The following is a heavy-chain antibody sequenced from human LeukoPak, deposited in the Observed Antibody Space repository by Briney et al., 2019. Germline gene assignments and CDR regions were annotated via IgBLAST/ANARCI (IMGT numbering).Heavy chain of an antibody. Sequence: PGGSLRLSCAASGFTFDDYAMHWVRQAPGKGLEWVSGISWNSGSIGYADSVKGRFTISRDNAKNSLYLQMNSLRAEDTALYYCAKDFHYYGSGSYYKGPFDYWGQGTLVTVSS. CDR3: AKDFHYYGSGSYYKGPFDY. J-gene: IGHJ4*02. CDR2: ISWNSGSI. D-gene: IGHD3-10*01. CDR1: GFTFDDYA. V-gene: IGHV3-9*01.